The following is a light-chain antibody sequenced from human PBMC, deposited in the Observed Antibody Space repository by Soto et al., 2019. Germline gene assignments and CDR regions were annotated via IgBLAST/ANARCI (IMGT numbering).Light chain of an antibody. J-gene: IGKJ1*01. V-gene: IGKV3-20*01. CDR2: GAS. Sequence: EIVLTQSPGTLSLSPGERATLSCRASQSVSSSYLAWYQQKPGQAPRLLIYGASSRATGIPDRFSGSGSGTDFPLTNSKLEPEGFAVYYCQHYGSSPWTFGQGTKVEIK. CDR3: QHYGSSPWT. CDR1: QSVSSSY.